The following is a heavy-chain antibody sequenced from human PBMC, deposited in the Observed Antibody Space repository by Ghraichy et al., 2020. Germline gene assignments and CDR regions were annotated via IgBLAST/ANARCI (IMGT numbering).Heavy chain of an antibody. J-gene: IGHJ4*02. V-gene: IGHV1-18*01. CDR2: ISAYTGNT. Sequence: GWISAYTGNTNYAQKLQGRVAMTTDTSTSTAYMELRSLRSDDTAVYYCARADILPALYYFDYWCQGTLVSFSS. D-gene: IGHD3-9*01. CDR3: ARADILPALYYFDY.